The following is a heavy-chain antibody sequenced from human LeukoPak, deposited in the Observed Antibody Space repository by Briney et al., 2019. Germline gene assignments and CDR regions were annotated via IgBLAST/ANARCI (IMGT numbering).Heavy chain of an antibody. D-gene: IGHD3-22*01. Sequence: AGGSLRLSCAASGFTFSSYAMSWVRQAPGKGLEWVSAISGSGGSTYYADSVKGRFTISRDNSKNTLYLQMNSLRAEDMAVYYCARTMIVVAPIDYWGQGTLVTVSS. CDR1: GFTFSSYA. CDR2: ISGSGGST. CDR3: ARTMIVVAPIDY. J-gene: IGHJ4*02. V-gene: IGHV3-23*01.